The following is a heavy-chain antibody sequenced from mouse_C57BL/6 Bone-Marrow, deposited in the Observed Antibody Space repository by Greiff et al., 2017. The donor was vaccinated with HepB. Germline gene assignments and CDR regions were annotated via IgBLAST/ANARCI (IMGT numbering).Heavy chain of an antibody. Sequence: QVQLQQSGAELVRPGASVKLSCKASGYTFTDYYINWVKQRPGQGLEWIARIYPGSGNTYYNEKFKGKATLTAEKSSSTAYMQLSSLTSEDSAVYFCARCWLLRGYFDVWGTGTTVTVSS. D-gene: IGHD2-3*01. J-gene: IGHJ1*03. V-gene: IGHV1-76*01. CDR2: IYPGSGNT. CDR1: GYTFTDYY. CDR3: ARCWLLRGYFDV.